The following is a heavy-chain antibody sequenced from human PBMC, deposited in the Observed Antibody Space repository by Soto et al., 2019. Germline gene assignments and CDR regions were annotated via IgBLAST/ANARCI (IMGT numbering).Heavy chain of an antibody. CDR2: IYYSGST. V-gene: IGHV4-59*01. CDR3: ARDKRYCGMDV. J-gene: IGHJ6*02. CDR1: GGSISSYY. Sequence: QVQLQESGPGLVKPSETLSLTCNVSGGSISSYYWSWIRQPPGKGLEWIGYIYYSGSTNYNPSLKSRVTISVDTSKKQFSLKLSSVTAADTAVYYCARDKRYCGMDVWGQGTTVTVSS.